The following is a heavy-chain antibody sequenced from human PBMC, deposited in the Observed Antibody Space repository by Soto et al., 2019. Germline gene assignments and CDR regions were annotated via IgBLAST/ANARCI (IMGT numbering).Heavy chain of an antibody. Sequence: ASVKVSCKTSGYTLTDNYMHWVRQAPGQGLEWMGILNPSGGSTSYAQKFQGRVTMTRDTSTSTIYMELSSLRAEDTAVYYCARDGVDILTGYYILRSHFDYWGQGTLVTVSS. J-gene: IGHJ4*02. CDR1: GYTLTDNY. V-gene: IGHV1-46*01. CDR3: ARDGVDILTGYYILRSHFDY. CDR2: LNPSGGST. D-gene: IGHD3-9*01.